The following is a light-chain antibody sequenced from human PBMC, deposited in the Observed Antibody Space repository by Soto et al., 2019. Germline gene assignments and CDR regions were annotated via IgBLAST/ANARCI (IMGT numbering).Light chain of an antibody. CDR1: QIISSN. V-gene: IGKV3-15*01. Sequence: DIVLTQYPATLSVSLGERVSLSCRASQIISSNLAWYQQKPGQIPRLLIYGASARAAGIPARFSGSGSGTEFTLTISSLQSEDFAVYYCQQYNNWPQFTCGPGTKGDV. J-gene: IGKJ3*01. CDR2: GAS. CDR3: QQYNNWPQFT.